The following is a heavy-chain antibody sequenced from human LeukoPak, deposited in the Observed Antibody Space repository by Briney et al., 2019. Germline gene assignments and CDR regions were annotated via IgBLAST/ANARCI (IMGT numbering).Heavy chain of an antibody. CDR2: ISWNSGSI. J-gene: IGHJ4*02. D-gene: IGHD6-19*01. CDR1: GFTFDDYA. Sequence: PGRSLRLSCAASGFTFDDYAMHWVRQAPGKGLEWVSGISWNSGSIGYADSVKGRFTISRDNAKNSLYLQMNSLRAEDTALYYCAKDTVAGTFNPLFDYWGQGTLVTVSP. CDR3: AKDTVAGTFNPLFDY. V-gene: IGHV3-9*01.